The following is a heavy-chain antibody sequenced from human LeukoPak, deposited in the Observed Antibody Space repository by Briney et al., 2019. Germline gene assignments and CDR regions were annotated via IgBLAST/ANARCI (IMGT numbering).Heavy chain of an antibody. CDR1: GYSFTRYW. D-gene: IGHD6-13*01. CDR3: AKIATTGGYFDC. Sequence: GESLKISCKGSGYSFTRYWISWVRQMPGKGLEWMGRIDPSDSYTNYRPSFQGHVTISADKSISTAYLQWSSLKASDTAMYYCAKIATTGGYFDCWGQGTLVTVSS. V-gene: IGHV5-10-1*01. J-gene: IGHJ4*02. CDR2: IDPSDSYT.